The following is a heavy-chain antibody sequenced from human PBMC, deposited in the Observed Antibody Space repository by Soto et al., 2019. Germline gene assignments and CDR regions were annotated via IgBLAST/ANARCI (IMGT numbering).Heavy chain of an antibody. D-gene: IGHD1-26*01. CDR3: TTDSGMSPYSFDC. Sequence: VGSLRLSCATSGFTFSKAWVGWVRQAPGKGLEWVGRIMSKTDGGTTDYAAPVKGRFTISRDDSKSTLYLQMNSLKTEDTAFYYCTTDSGMSPYSFDCWGQGTPVTVSS. CDR2: IMSKTDGGTT. CDR1: GFTFSKAW. V-gene: IGHV3-15*01. J-gene: IGHJ4*02.